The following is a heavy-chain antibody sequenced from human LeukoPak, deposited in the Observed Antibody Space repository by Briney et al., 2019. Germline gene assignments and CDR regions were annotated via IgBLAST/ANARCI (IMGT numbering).Heavy chain of an antibody. J-gene: IGHJ4*02. CDR3: ARQAGAYSHPYDY. CDR2: IYSDNT. D-gene: IGHD4/OR15-4a*01. V-gene: IGHV3-53*01. Sequence: GGSLRLSCTVSGFTVSSNSMSWVRQAPGKGLEWVSFIYSDNTHYSDSVKGRFTISRDNSKNTLYLQMNSLRAEDTAVYYCARQAGAYSHPYDYWGQGTLVTVSS. CDR1: GFTVSSNS.